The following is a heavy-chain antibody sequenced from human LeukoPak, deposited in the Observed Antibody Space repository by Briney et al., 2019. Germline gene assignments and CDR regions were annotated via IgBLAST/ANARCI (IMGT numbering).Heavy chain of an antibody. CDR3: ARGAARMVEVATIISFEY. CDR2: INHSGST. J-gene: IGHJ4*02. CDR1: GGSFSGYY. D-gene: IGHD5-24*01. Sequence: SETLSLTCAVYGGSFSGYYWSWIRQPPGKGLEWIGEINHSGSTNYNPSLKSRVTISLDTSKNQFSLKLSSVTAADTAVYYCARGAARMVEVATIISFEYWGQGTLVTVSS. V-gene: IGHV4-34*01.